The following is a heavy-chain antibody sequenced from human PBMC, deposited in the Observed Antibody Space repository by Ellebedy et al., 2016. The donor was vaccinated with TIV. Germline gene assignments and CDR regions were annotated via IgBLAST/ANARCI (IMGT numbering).Heavy chain of an antibody. J-gene: IGHJ6*02. Sequence: PGGSLRLSCAASGFTLSSYEMNWVRQVPGKGLEWVSYISTSGNNIHYADSVKGRFTISRDNAKNSLYLQMNSLRAEDTAVYHCVRDLVLYFDWAPVMDVWGQGTTVTVS. CDR1: GFTLSSYE. D-gene: IGHD3-9*01. CDR3: VRDLVLYFDWAPVMDV. CDR2: ISTSGNNI. V-gene: IGHV3-48*03.